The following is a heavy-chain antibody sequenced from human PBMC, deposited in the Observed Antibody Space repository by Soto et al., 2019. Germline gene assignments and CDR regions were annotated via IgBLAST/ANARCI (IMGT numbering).Heavy chain of an antibody. V-gene: IGHV3-66*01. J-gene: IGHJ6*04. Sequence: EVQLVESGGGLVQPGGSLRLSCAAAGFTVSSNYMSWVRQSPGKGLEWVSVIYSGGSTYYADSVKGRFTISRDNSKNTLSLKMNSLRAEDTAVYYCARAERAAIHYYGMGVWGKGTTVTVSS. CDR2: IYSGGST. CDR1: GFTVSSNY. CDR3: ARAERAAIHYYGMGV. D-gene: IGHD2-2*01.